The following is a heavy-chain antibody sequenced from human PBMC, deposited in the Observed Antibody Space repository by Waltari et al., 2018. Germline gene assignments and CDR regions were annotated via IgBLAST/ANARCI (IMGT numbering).Heavy chain of an antibody. CDR3: VREGLDA. CDR1: GCPSPNYA. Sequence: VQLVQSGAEMKKPGASVQASVKAYGCPSPNYAINWVRQATGQGLEWMGYMNPNTGKRGYAQKFQGRYTMTWDTSISTAFMELSSLRSEDTAVYYCVREGLDAWGQGTLVSVSS. CDR2: MNPNTGKR. V-gene: IGHV1-8*01. J-gene: IGHJ5*02.